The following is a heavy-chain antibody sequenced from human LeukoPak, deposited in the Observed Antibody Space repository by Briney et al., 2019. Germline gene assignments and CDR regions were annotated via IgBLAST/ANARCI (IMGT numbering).Heavy chain of an antibody. D-gene: IGHD2-21*01. CDR2: ISWNSGSL. CDR1: GFTFDDYA. CDR3: AKAPEGDYWYFDL. V-gene: IGHV3-9*01. Sequence: PGGSLRLSCAASGFTFDDYAMHWVRQAPGRGLEWVSGISWNSGSLGYADSVKGRFTISRDNAKNSLYLQMNSLRAEDTALYYCAKAPEGDYWYFDLWGRGTLVTVSS. J-gene: IGHJ2*01.